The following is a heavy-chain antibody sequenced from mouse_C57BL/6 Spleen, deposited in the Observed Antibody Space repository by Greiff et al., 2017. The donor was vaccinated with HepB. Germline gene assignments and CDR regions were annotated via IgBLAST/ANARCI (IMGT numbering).Heavy chain of an antibody. CDR2: IWSDGST. V-gene: IGHV2-6*03. CDR3: DSYSNYLYAMDY. CDR1: GFSLTSYG. J-gene: IGHJ4*01. Sequence: VQLQQSGPGLVAPSQSLSITCTVSGFSLTSYGVHWVRQPPGKGLEWLVVIWSDGSTTYNSALKSRLSNSKDNSKSQVFLKMNSLQTDDTAMYYCDSYSNYLYAMDYWGQGTSVTVSS. D-gene: IGHD2-5*01.